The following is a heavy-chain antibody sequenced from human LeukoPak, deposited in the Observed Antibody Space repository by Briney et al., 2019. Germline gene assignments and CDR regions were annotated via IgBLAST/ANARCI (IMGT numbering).Heavy chain of an antibody. V-gene: IGHV3-53*01. CDR1: GFTFSSYA. CDR2: IYSGGST. J-gene: IGHJ4*02. CDR3: ARGGYYGSGSLDY. D-gene: IGHD3-10*01. Sequence: GGSLRLSCAASGFTFSSYAMSWVRQAPGKGLEWVSVIYSGGSTYYADSVKGRFTISRDNSKNTLYLQMNSLRAEDTAVYYCARGGYYGSGSLDYWGQGTLVTVSS.